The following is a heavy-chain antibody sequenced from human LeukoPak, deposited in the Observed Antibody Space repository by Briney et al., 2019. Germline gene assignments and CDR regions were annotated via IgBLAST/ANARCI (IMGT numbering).Heavy chain of an antibody. CDR1: GGTFTTFA. Sequence: SVKVSCKASGGTFTTFAISWMRQAPGQGLQWTGAIVPIFGKSHYAQKLQGRLTITADESTNTAFMELARLTADDTAVYYCARESLAGTWPSDYWGQGTLVTVSS. D-gene: IGHD6-19*01. CDR2: IVPIFGKS. CDR3: ARESLAGTWPSDY. J-gene: IGHJ4*02. V-gene: IGHV1-69*13.